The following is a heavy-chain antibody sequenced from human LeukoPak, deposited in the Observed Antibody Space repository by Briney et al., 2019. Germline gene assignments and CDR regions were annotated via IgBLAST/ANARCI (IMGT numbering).Heavy chain of an antibody. J-gene: IGHJ4*02. CDR3: ARESNYDY. Sequence: GGSLRLSCAVSGVTFSSSYMSWVRQAPGKGLEWVLVIYSGGSTYYADSVKGRFTIARDNYKNTLYLQMNSLRAEDTSVYYCARESNYDYWGQGTLDTVSS. CDR2: IYSGGST. V-gene: IGHV3-66*02. CDR1: GVTFSSSY.